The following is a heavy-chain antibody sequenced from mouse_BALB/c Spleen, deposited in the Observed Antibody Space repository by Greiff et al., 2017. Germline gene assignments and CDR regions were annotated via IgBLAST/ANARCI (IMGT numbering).Heavy chain of an antibody. CDR2: ISSGGST. V-gene: IGHV3-8*02. CDR3: ARRGYGYYGREGAMDY. Sequence: EVQLQESGPGLVKPSQTLSLTCSVSGFSITSGYWHWVRQFPGNKLEYMGYISSGGSTYYNPSLKSRISSTRDTSKNQYYLQLNSVTTEDTATYYCARRGYGYYGREGAMDYWGQGTSVTVSA. CDR1: GFSITSGY. D-gene: IGHD1-1*01. J-gene: IGHJ4*01.